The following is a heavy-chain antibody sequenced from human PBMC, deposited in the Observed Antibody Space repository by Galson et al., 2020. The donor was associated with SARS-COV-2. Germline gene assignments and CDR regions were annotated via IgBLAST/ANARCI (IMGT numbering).Heavy chain of an antibody. Sequence: ASETLSLTCTASGGYISTNNCFWGWIRQPPGKGLERIGSIYYGGTTYYNPSLKSRLTISMDTSKNQFSLNLSSVTAADTAVYYCSRDQGYGSSCSIVDPFDHWGQGTLVTVSS. J-gene: IGHJ4*02. V-gene: IGHV4-39*07. CDR3: SRDQGYGSSCSIVDPFDH. CDR1: GGYISTNNCF. D-gene: IGHD6-13*01. CDR2: IYYGGTT.